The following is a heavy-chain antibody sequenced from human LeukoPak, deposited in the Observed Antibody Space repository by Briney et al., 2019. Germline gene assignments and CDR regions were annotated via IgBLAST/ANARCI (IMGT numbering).Heavy chain of an antibody. V-gene: IGHV4-61*02. J-gene: IGHJ4*02. D-gene: IGHD6-13*01. Sequence: SQTLSLTCTVSGGSISRGSYYWSWIRQPAGKGLEWIGRIYTSGSTNYNPSLKSRVTISVDTSKNQFSLKLSSVTAADTAVYYCARPAAAGYFDYWGQGTLVTVSS. CDR3: ARPAAAGYFDY. CDR1: GGSISRGSYY. CDR2: IYTSGST.